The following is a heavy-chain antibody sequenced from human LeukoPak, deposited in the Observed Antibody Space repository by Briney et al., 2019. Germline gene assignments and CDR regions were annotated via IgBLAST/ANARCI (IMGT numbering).Heavy chain of an antibody. CDR3: ARLLIGITMVRGVSHPRRYNWFDP. J-gene: IGHJ5*02. Sequence: SETLSLTCAVYGGSFSGYYWSWIRQPPGKGLEWIGEINHSGSTNYNPSLKSRVAISVDTSKNQFSLKLSSVTAADTAVYYCARLLIGITMVRGVSHPRRYNWFDPWGQGTLVTVSS. CDR2: INHSGST. CDR1: GGSFSGYY. V-gene: IGHV4-34*01. D-gene: IGHD3-10*01.